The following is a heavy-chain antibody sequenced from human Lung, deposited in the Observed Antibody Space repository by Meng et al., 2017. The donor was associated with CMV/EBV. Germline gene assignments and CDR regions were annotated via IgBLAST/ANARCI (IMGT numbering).Heavy chain of an antibody. V-gene: IGHV3-23*01. D-gene: IGHD6-13*01. CDR2: ITGSGGST. CDR3: AKAFSASWYREYYDY. CDR1: EFTFRSYA. Sequence: GGSLRLSCAASEFTFRSYAMSWVRQAPGRGLAWVSAITGSGGSTYYADSVKGRFTVSRDNSKNTLYLQMNSLRAEDTAVYYCAKAFSASWYREYYDYWGQGMLVTVSS. J-gene: IGHJ4*02.